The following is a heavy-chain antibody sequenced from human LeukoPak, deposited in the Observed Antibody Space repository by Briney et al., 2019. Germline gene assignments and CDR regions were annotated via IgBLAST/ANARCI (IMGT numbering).Heavy chain of an antibody. CDR1: GYTFTSHS. Sequence: ASVKVSCKASGYTFTSHSISWVRQAPGQGLEWMGWISAYNGNTNYAQKVQGRVTMTTDTSTSTAYTELRSLRSDDTAVYYCARARGRYSSSSEGVDYWGQGTLVTVSS. J-gene: IGHJ4*02. D-gene: IGHD6-6*01. CDR2: ISAYNGNT. CDR3: ARARGRYSSSSEGVDY. V-gene: IGHV1-18*01.